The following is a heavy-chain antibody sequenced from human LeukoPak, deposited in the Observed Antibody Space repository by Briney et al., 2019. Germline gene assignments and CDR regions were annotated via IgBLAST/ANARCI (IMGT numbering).Heavy chain of an antibody. J-gene: IGHJ4*02. CDR3: ARHSVVVAALDY. CDR1: GGSISSSTYY. Sequence: SETLSLTCTVSGGSISSSTYYWGWIRQPPGEGLEWIGSFYYSVSTYYNPSLKSRVTISVDTSKNQFSLKLTSVTAADTAVYYCARHSVVVAALDYWGQGTLVTVSS. D-gene: IGHD2-15*01. CDR2: FYYSVST. V-gene: IGHV4-39*01.